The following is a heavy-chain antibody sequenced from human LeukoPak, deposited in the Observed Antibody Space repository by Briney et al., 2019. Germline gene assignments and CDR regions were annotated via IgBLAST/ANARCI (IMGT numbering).Heavy chain of an antibody. CDR1: GGTFSSYA. D-gene: IGHD2-15*01. CDR3: ATAYIRMGFGGPYFDY. V-gene: IGHV1-69*06. CDR2: IIPIFGTA. Sequence: SVKLSCKASGGTFSSYAISWVRQAPGQGLEWMGGIIPIFGTANYAQKFQGRVTMTEDTSTDTAYMELSSLRSEDTAVYYCATAYIRMGFGGPYFDYWGQGTLVSVSS. J-gene: IGHJ4*02.